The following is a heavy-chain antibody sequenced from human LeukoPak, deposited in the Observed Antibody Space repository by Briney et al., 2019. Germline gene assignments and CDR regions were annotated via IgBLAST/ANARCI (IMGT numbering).Heavy chain of an antibody. CDR2: MNPNSGNT. J-gene: IGHJ4*02. V-gene: IGHV1-8*01. D-gene: IGHD6-19*01. CDR3: ARDFPTRRRSGWDIGGFLDY. CDR1: GYTFTSYD. Sequence: EASVKVSCKASGYTFTSYDINWVRQATGQGLEWMGWMNPNSGNTGYAQKFQGRVTMTRNTSISTAYMELSSLRSEDTAVYYCARDFPTRRRSGWDIGGFLDYWGQGTLVTVSS.